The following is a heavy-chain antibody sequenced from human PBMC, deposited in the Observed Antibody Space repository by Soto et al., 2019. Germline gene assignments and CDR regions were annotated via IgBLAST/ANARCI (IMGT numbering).Heavy chain of an antibody. Sequence: SVKVSCKASGGTFNNYPITWVRQAPGEGLEWMGGSIPIFGTASYAQKFQGRVTISVDESTSTAYMELSSLRSEDTAVYYCARGRGYSGDDDYSYFDMDVLSQGTTVTVS. CDR1: GGTFNNYP. D-gene: IGHD5-12*01. CDR2: SIPIFGTA. CDR3: ARGRGYSGDDDYSYFDMDV. V-gene: IGHV1-69*13. J-gene: IGHJ6*02.